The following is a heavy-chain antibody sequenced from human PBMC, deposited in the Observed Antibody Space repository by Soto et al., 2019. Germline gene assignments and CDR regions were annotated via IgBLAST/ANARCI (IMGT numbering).Heavy chain of an antibody. CDR3: ASLGITGTTVYYYGMDV. J-gene: IGHJ6*02. V-gene: IGHV4-34*01. D-gene: IGHD1-7*01. Sequence: PSETLSLTCAVYGGSFSGYYWSWIRQPPGKGLEWIGEINHSGSTNYNPSLKSRVTISVDTSKNQFSLKLSSVTAADTAVYYCASLGITGTTVYYYGMDVWGQGTTVTVSS. CDR2: INHSGST. CDR1: GGSFSGYY.